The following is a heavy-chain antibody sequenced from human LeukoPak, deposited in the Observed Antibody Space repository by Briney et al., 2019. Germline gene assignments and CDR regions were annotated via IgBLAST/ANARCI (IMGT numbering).Heavy chain of an antibody. Sequence: GALKPFCSSSWFNFSYFFMNLIRQASGEGIELVLLIYSGSSYTNYADSVKGRFTISRDNAKNSLYLQMNSLRAEDTALYYCARAPLIAVTGILDAFDIWGQGTMVTVSS. V-gene: IGHV3-11*05. CDR1: WFNFSYFF. CDR3: ARAPLIAVTGILDAFDI. CDR2: IYSGSSYT. D-gene: IGHD6-19*01. J-gene: IGHJ3*02.